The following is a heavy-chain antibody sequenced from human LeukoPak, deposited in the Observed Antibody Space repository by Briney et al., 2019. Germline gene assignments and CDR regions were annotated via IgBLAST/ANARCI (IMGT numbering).Heavy chain of an antibody. CDR1: GYTFTSYG. V-gene: IGHV1-18*01. Sequence: ASVRVSCKASGYTFTSYGISWVRQAPGQGLEWMGWISAYNGNTNYAQKVQGRVTMTTDTSTSTAYMELRSLRSDDTAVYYCARDRNLNGDIDYWGQGPLVTVSS. CDR2: ISAYNGNT. D-gene: IGHD4-17*01. J-gene: IGHJ4*02. CDR3: ARDRNLNGDIDY.